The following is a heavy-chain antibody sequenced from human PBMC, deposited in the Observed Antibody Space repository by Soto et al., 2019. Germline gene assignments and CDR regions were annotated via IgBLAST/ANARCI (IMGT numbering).Heavy chain of an antibody. V-gene: IGHV3-7*01. J-gene: IGHJ6*03. CDR2: INTDGSEK. D-gene: IGHD2-2*01. CDR3: ARDYQDIVVVPAAYYYYYYMDV. Sequence: GGSLRLSCAASGFTFTNFWMSWVRQAPGKGLEWVANINTDGSEKNYMDSMKGRFTISRDNAKNSLYLQMNSLRAEDTAVYYCARDYQDIVVVPAAYYYYYYMDVWGKGTTVTVSS. CDR1: GFTFTNFW.